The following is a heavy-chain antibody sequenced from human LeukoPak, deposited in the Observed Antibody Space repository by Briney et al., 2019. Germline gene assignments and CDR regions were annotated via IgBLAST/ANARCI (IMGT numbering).Heavy chain of an antibody. V-gene: IGHV3-74*01. CDR3: ARDQGSFDY. Sequence: GGSLRLSCAASGFTFSSYWMHWVRPAPGKGLVWVSRIHSDGIGTSYADSVRGRFTISRDNAKNTVYLQMNSLRAEDTAVYYCARDQGSFDYWGQGTLVTVSS. J-gene: IGHJ4*02. CDR1: GFTFSSYW. CDR2: IHSDGIGT.